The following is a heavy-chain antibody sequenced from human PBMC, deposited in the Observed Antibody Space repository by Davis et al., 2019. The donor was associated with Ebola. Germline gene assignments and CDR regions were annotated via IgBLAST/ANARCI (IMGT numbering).Heavy chain of an antibody. CDR2: ISGSGATT. J-gene: IGHJ4*02. D-gene: IGHD6-13*01. CDR1: GFTFSNYA. CDR3: ANIAAAGNY. Sequence: GESLKISCAASGFTFSNYAMSWVRQAPGKGLEWVSGISGSGATTYYADSVKGRFTISRDNSKNTLYLQMNSLRAEDTAVYYCANIAAAGNYWGQGTLVTVSS. V-gene: IGHV3-23*01.